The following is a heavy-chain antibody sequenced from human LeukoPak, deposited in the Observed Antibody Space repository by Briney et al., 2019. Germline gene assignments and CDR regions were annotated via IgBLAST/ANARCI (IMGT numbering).Heavy chain of an antibody. Sequence: GGSLRLSCAASEFTFNIYDMHWVRQAPGNGLEWVAFIRYDGSNKYHADSVKGRFTISRDNSKNTLYLQMNSLRAEDTAVYYCAKEAAAKTAFDIWGQGTVVTVSS. D-gene: IGHD2-15*01. V-gene: IGHV3-30*02. J-gene: IGHJ3*02. CDR2: IRYDGSNK. CDR3: AKEAAAKTAFDI. CDR1: EFTFNIYD.